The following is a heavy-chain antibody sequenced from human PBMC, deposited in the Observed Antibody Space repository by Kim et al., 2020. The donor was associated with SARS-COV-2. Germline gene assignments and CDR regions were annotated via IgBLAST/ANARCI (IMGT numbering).Heavy chain of an antibody. CDR3: ARIRYYYDSSGYYSLDYYYGMDV. Sequence: GASLKISCKGSGYSFTSYWIGWVRQMPGKGLEWMGIIYPGDSDTRYSPSFQGQVTISADKSISTAYLQWSSLKASDTAMYYCARIRYYYDSSGYYSLDYYYGMDVWGQGTTVTVSS. D-gene: IGHD3-22*01. V-gene: IGHV5-51*01. CDR2: IYPGDSDT. CDR1: GYSFTSYW. J-gene: IGHJ6*02.